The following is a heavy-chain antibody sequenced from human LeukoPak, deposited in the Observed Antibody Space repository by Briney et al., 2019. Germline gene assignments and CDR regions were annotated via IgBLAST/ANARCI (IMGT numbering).Heavy chain of an antibody. D-gene: IGHD2-15*01. CDR1: GGSISSSSYY. CDR2: IYYSRST. J-gene: IGHJ4*02. CDR3: ASIYCSGGSCYSDY. Sequence: PSETLSLTCTVSGGSISSSSYYWGWIRRPPGKGLEWIGSIYYSRSTYYNPSLKSRGTISVDTSKNQFSLKLSSVTAADTAVYYCASIYCSGGSCYSDYWGQGTLVTVSS. V-gene: IGHV4-39*01.